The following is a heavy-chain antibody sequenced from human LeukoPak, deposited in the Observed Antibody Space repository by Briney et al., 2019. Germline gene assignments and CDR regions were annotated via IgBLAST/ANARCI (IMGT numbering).Heavy chain of an antibody. CDR2: IYSGGST. Sequence: PGGSLRLSCAASGFTVSSNYMSWVRQAPGKGLEWVSVIYSGGSTYYADSVKGRFTISRDNSKNTLYLQMNSLRAEHTAVYYCARSTRTSTGIHLDAFDIWGQGTMVTVSS. J-gene: IGHJ3*02. CDR1: GFTVSSNY. D-gene: IGHD2/OR15-2a*01. V-gene: IGHV3-66*01. CDR3: ARSTRTSTGIHLDAFDI.